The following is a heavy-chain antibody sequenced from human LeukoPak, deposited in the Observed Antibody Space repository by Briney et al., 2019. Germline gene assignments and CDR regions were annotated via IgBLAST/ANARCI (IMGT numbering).Heavy chain of an antibody. CDR1: GGSISSSSYY. D-gene: IGHD4-23*01. Sequence: SETLSLTCTVSGGSISSSSYYWGWIRQPPGKGLEWIGSIYYSGSTYYNPSLKSRVTISVDTSKNQFSLKLSSVTAADTAVYYCARVATVVTHCFDYWGQGTLVTVSS. CDR3: ARVATVVTHCFDY. V-gene: IGHV4-39*07. J-gene: IGHJ4*02. CDR2: IYYSGST.